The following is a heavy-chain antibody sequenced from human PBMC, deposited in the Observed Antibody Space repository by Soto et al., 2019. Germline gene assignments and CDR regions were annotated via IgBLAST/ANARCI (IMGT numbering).Heavy chain of an antibody. V-gene: IGHV1-69*01. Sequence: QVQLVQSGAEVKKPGSSVKVSCKASGGTFSSYAISWVRQAPGQGLEWMGGIIPIFGTANYAQKFQGRVTITADESTSTAYMELSSLRSEDTAVYYCARGYCSSTSCYDDYYYYGMDVWGQGTTVTVSS. D-gene: IGHD2-2*01. CDR2: IIPIFGTA. CDR3: ARGYCSSTSCYDDYYYYGMDV. J-gene: IGHJ6*02. CDR1: GGTFSSYA.